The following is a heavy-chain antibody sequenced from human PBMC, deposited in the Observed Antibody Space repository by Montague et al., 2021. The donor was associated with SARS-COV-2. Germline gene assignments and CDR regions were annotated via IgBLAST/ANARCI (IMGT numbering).Heavy chain of an antibody. V-gene: IGHV4-4*02. D-gene: IGHD6-13*01. Sequence: SETLSLTCAVSGASVSSINWWSWVRQPPGRGLEWIAEIHNTGITNFNPSLRGRVSISLDSSKNQLSLTQISVTAADTAIYYCASHPGFQQLYSWGQGTLVSVSS. CDR3: ASHPGFQQLYS. J-gene: IGHJ4*02. CDR2: IHNTGIT. CDR1: GASVSSINW.